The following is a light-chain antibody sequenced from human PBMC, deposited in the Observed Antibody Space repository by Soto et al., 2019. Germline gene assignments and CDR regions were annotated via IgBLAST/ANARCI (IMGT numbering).Light chain of an antibody. J-gene: IGKJ4*01. V-gene: IGKV3-15*01. CDR3: QQYNQWPLT. CDR1: QSVSSN. Sequence: EIVMTQSPASLSVSPGERATLSCSASQSVSSNFAWYQQKPGQAPRLLIYDASTRATGIPARFSGSGSGTDFILTISSLQSEDFAVYYCQQYNQWPLTFGGGTKVEIK. CDR2: DAS.